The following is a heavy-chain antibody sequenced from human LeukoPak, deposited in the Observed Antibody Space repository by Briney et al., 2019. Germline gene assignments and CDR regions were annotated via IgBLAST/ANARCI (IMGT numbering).Heavy chain of an antibody. CDR3: ARNLIPEQLVLNF. CDR2: IYYTGST. V-gene: IGHV4-59*01. D-gene: IGHD6-13*01. Sequence: PSETLSLTCTVSGGSISTYYWNWIRQPPGKGLEWIGYIYYTGSTNYNPSLKSRVTMSVDTSKNQFSLNLRSVTPEDTAVYYCARNLIPEQLVLNFWGQGTLVTVSS. CDR1: GGSISTYY. J-gene: IGHJ4*02.